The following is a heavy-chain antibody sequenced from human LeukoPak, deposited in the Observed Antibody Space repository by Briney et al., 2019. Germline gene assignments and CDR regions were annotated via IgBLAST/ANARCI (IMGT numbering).Heavy chain of an antibody. CDR1: GYSFTSYW. CDR2: IYLGDSDT. Sequence: GESLKISCKGSGYSFTSYWIAWVRQMPGKGLEWMGIIYLGDSDTRYSPSSQGQVTISADKSISTAFLQWSSLKASDTAMYYCARPRGTLYDAFDIWGQGTMVTVSS. D-gene: IGHD3-16*01. V-gene: IGHV5-51*01. J-gene: IGHJ3*02. CDR3: ARPRGTLYDAFDI.